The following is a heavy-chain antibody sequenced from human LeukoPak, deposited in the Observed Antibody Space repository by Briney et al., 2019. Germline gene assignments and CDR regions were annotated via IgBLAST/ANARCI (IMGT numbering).Heavy chain of an antibody. CDR3: AKRTSSGDDY. CDR1: GFIVSTNY. D-gene: IGHD3-22*01. Sequence: PGGSLRLSCAASGFIVSTNYMSWVRQPPGKGLEWVSLIYSGGSTYFADSVKGRFTISRDSSKNTLYLQMNSLRAEDTAVYYCAKRTSSGDDYWGQGTLVTVSS. J-gene: IGHJ4*02. CDR2: IYSGGST. V-gene: IGHV3-53*01.